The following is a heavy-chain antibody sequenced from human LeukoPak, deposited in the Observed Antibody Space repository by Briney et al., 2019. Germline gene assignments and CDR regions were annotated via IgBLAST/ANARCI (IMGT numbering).Heavy chain of an antibody. CDR3: AKLYCSGGTCYWPDY. D-gene: IGHD2-15*01. CDR2: ISSSSSSE. CDR1: GFTFSNYN. Sequence: GGSLRLSCAASGFTFSNYNMNWVRQAPGKGLEWVSYISSSSSSEYYTDSVKGRFTISRDNSKNTLYLQMNSLRAEDTALYYCAKLYCSGGTCYWPDYWGQGTLVTVSS. V-gene: IGHV3-48*01. J-gene: IGHJ4*02.